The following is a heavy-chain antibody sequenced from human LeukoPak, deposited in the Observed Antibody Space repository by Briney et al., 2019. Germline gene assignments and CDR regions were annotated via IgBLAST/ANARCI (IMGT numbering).Heavy chain of an antibody. CDR1: GYTFTSFG. D-gene: IGHD2-2*01. J-gene: IGHJ5*02. V-gene: IGHV1-18*01. Sequence: ASVKVSCKTSGYTFTSFGISWVRQASGQGLEWMGWIRAYNGDTKSAPRFQGRLTMTTDTPTTTAYMDLRSLRSDDTAVYYCARTCPLLYCSSSFFDPWGRGTLVTVSS. CDR3: ARTCPLLYCSSSFFDP. CDR2: IRAYNGDT.